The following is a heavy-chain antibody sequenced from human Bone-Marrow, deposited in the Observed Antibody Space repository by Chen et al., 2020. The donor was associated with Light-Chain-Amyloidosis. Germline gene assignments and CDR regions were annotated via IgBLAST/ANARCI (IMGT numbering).Heavy chain of an antibody. J-gene: IGHJ6*02. D-gene: IGHD6-13*01. Sequence: QTQLVQSGAEVKKPGSSVRVSCKASRGTFTSYAINRVRQAPGQGLEWMGGIIPMFGSIRYAQRFQGRVTITADESTSTAYMDLSGLRSEDSAVYFCARDQTSSWSRYGMDVWGQGTSVVVSS. CDR3: ARDQTSSWSRYGMDV. V-gene: IGHV1-69*01. CDR2: IIPMFGSI. CDR1: RGTFTSYA.